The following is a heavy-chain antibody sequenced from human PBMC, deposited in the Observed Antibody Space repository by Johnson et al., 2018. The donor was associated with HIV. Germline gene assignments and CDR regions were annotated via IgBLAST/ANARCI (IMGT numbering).Heavy chain of an antibody. V-gene: IGHV3-33*05. CDR1: GFTFSSYG. J-gene: IGHJ3*02. CDR3: AREFARFLEWFQTDGRAFDI. Sequence: QVQLVESGGGVVQPGRSLRLSCAASGFTFSSYGMHWVRQAPGKGLEWVAVISYDGSNKYSADSVKGRFTISRDNSKSTLYLQMNNLRVEETAVYYLAREFARFLEWFQTDGRAFDIWGQGTMVTVSS. CDR2: ISYDGSNK. D-gene: IGHD3-3*01.